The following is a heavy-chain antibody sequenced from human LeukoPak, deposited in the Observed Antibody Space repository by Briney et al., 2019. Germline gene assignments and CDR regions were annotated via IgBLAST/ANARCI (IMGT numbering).Heavy chain of an antibody. CDR2: IYYSGST. Sequence: PSETLSLTCTVSGGSISSHYWSWIRQPPGKGLEWIGYIYYSGSTNYNPSLKSRVTISVDTSKNQFSLKLSSVTAADTAVYYCARDLDRNGYYYYMDVWGKGTTVTVSS. D-gene: IGHD1-14*01. CDR1: GGSISSHY. J-gene: IGHJ6*03. V-gene: IGHV4-59*11. CDR3: ARDLDRNGYYYYMDV.